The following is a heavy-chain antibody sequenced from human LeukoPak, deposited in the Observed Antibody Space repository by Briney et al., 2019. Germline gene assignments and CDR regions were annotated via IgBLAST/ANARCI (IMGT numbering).Heavy chain of an antibody. J-gene: IGHJ4*02. Sequence: SETLSLTCAVYGGSFSGYYRSWIRQPPGKGLEWIGEINHSGSTNYNPSLKSRVTISVDTSKNQFSLKLSSVTAADTAVYYCARGHRYYYDSSGYYYYFDYWGQGTLVTVSS. D-gene: IGHD3-22*01. CDR2: INHSGST. CDR1: GGSFSGYY. CDR3: ARGHRYYYDSSGYYYYFDY. V-gene: IGHV4-34*01.